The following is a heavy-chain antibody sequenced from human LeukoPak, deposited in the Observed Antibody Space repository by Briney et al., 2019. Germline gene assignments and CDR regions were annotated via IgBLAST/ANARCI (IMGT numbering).Heavy chain of an antibody. V-gene: IGHV4-59*01. Sequence: PSETPSLTCTVSGGSISSYYWSWIRQPPGKGLEWIGYIYYSGNTNYNPSLKSRVTISVDTSKNQFSLRLSSVTAADTAVYYCARSYCGGGSCGAFDIWGQGTMVTVSS. CDR2: IYYSGNT. D-gene: IGHD2-15*01. CDR3: ARSYCGGGSCGAFDI. CDR1: GGSISSYY. J-gene: IGHJ3*02.